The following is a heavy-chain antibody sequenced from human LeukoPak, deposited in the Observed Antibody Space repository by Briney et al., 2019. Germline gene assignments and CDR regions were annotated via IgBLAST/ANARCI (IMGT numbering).Heavy chain of an antibody. CDR2: ISGGGGST. CDR3: AIYSGYGTSAFDI. CDR1: GFTFSSYA. D-gene: IGHD5-12*01. J-gene: IGHJ3*02. Sequence: PGGSLRLSRAASGFTFSSYAMSWVRQAPGKGLEWVSDISGGGGSTYYADSVKGRFTISRDNSKNTLYLQMHCLRAEDTAVYYCAIYSGYGTSAFDIWGQGTMVTVSS. V-gene: IGHV3-23*01.